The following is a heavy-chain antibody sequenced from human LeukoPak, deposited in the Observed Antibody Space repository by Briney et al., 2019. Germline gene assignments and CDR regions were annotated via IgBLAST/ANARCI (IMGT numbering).Heavy chain of an antibody. J-gene: IGHJ4*02. CDR1: GFTFTNYA. Sequence: GGSLRLSCAASGFTFTNYAIHWVRQAPGKGLEWVAVISYDGSNKYYADSVKGRFTISRDNSKNTLLLQMNSLRAEDTALYYCARAHIVVVVAAPDYWGQGTLVTVSS. CDR3: ARAHIVVVVAAPDY. CDR2: ISYDGSNK. D-gene: IGHD2-15*01. V-gene: IGHV3-30-3*01.